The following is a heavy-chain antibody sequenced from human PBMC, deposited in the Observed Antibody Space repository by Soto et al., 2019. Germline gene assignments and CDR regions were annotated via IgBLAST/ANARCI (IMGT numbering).Heavy chain of an antibody. D-gene: IGHD7-27*01. CDR2: IYHSGST. V-gene: IGHV4-4*02. Sequence: TSETLSLTCAVSGGSISSSNWWSWVRQPPGKGLEWIGEIYHSGSTNYNPSLKSRVTISVDKSKNQFSLKLSSVTAADTAVYYCARPLGNYYYGMDVWGQGTTVTVSS. CDR3: ARPLGNYYYGMDV. J-gene: IGHJ6*02. CDR1: GGSISSSNW.